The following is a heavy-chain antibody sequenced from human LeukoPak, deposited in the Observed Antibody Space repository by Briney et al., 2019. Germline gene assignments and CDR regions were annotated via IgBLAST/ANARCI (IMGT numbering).Heavy chain of an antibody. CDR3: TRRGGWYTDY. CDR2: IRSKAYGGTT. D-gene: IGHD6-19*01. V-gene: IGHV3-49*04. Sequence: GRSLRLSCTASGFTFGDYAMSWVRQAPGKGLEWVGFIRSKAYGGTTEYAASVKGRFSISRDDSKSIAYLQMNSLETEDTAVYYCTRRGGWYTDYWGQGTLVTVSS. J-gene: IGHJ4*02. CDR1: GFTFGDYA.